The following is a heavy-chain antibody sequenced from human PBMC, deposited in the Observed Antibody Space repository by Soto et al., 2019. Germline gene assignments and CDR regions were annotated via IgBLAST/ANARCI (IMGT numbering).Heavy chain of an antibody. CDR1: GFTYINYW. CDR2: IYPHDSDT. D-gene: IGHD4-17*01. V-gene: IGHV5-51*01. J-gene: IGHJ4*02. CDR3: AKGARAGSGEYDYFDS. Sequence: EVELVQSGAEVKKPGDSLKISCKGSGFTYINYWIDWVRQMPGEGLEWMGRIYPHDSDTKYSPSFQGQVTISADKSINTAYLHWRGLKASDTAVYYWAKGARAGSGEYDYFDSWGQGTLVTVSS.